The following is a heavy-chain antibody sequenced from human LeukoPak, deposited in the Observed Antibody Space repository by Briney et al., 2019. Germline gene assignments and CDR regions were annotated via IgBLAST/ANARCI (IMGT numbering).Heavy chain of an antibody. V-gene: IGHV3-23*01. Sequence: GGSLRLSCAASGVTFGNYAMTWVRQAPGKGLEWVSAISASGGTTYYADSVKGRFTISRDNPKNTLYLQMNSLKTEDTAVYYCTSDQYYYDSSDDAFDIWGQGTMVTVSS. D-gene: IGHD3-22*01. CDR2: ISASGGTT. J-gene: IGHJ3*02. CDR3: TSDQYYYDSSDDAFDI. CDR1: GVTFGNYA.